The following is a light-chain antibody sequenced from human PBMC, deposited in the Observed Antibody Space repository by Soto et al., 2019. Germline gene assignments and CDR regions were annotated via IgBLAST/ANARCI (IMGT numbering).Light chain of an antibody. CDR3: AVWDDSLIGPV. J-gene: IGLJ3*02. Sequence: QSVLTQSPSASGTPGQRVTISCSGSSSNIGSNAVNWYQQLPGTAPKLLIYSNNQWPSGVPDRFSGSKSGTSASLAISGLQSEDEADYYCAVWDDSLIGPVFGGGTKLTVL. CDR1: SSNIGSNA. V-gene: IGLV1-44*01. CDR2: SNN.